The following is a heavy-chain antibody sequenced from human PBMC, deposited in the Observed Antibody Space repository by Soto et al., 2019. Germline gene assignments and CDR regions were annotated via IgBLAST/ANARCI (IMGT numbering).Heavy chain of an antibody. CDR1: GYTFTSYV. Sequence: ASVKVSCKASGYTFTSYVISWVRQAPGQGLEWMGWISAKKGNTKYAQKFQGRVTMTTDTSTSTAYMELRSLRSDDTAVYYCAREILSPDFYFHGMDVWGQGTTVTVSS. CDR2: ISAKKGNT. V-gene: IGHV1-18*04. D-gene: IGHD2-15*01. CDR3: AREILSPDFYFHGMDV. J-gene: IGHJ6*02.